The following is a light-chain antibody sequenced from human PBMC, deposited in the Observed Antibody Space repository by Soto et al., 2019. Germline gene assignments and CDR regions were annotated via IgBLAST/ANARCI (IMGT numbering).Light chain of an antibody. Sequence: VRTQSPGTLSLSHGERATLSCRASQSVSSDLAWYQQKPGQAPRLLIYGTSTRATGIPARFSGSGSGTEFTLTISSLQSEDFAVYYCQHYNNWPLTFGGGTKV. CDR3: QHYNNWPLT. V-gene: IGKV3-15*01. CDR2: GTS. J-gene: IGKJ4*01. CDR1: QSVSSD.